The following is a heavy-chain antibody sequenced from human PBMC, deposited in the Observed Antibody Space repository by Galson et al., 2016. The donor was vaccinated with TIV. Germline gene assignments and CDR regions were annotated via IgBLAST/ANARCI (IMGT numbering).Heavy chain of an antibody. CDR1: GFSLNTDGLC. D-gene: IGHD3-22*01. CDR3: ARITGYYDRSGQFIPRSFDY. V-gene: IGHV2-70*11. CDR2: IDWDDDK. Sequence: PALVKPTQTLTLTCTFSGFSLNTDGLCVNWIRQPPGKALEWLARIDWDDDKSYTSSLKTRLTISKDTSKNQVVLTMTNMDPVDTATYYFARITGYYDRSGQFIPRSFDYWGQGTPVTVSS. J-gene: IGHJ4*02.